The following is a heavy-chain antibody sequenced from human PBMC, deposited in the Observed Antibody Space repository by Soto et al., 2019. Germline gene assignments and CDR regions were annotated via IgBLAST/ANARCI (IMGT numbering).Heavy chain of an antibody. D-gene: IGHD5-18*01. Sequence: QITLKESGPTLVKPTQTLTLTCTFSVFSLTTRGVGVGWIRQPPGKALEWLALIYWDDDEGYSPSLKSRLTITKDTSKNQVVLTMTTMDPVDTATYYCAHRPRGYSYHFDYWGQGTRVTVSS. J-gene: IGHJ4*02. CDR1: VFSLTTRGVG. CDR3: AHRPRGYSYHFDY. V-gene: IGHV2-5*02. CDR2: IYWDDDE.